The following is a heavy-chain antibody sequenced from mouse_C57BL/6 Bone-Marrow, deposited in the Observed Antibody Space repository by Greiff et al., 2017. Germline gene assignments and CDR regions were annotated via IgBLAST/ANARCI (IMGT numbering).Heavy chain of an antibody. Sequence: QVQLQQPGAELVKPGASVKMSCKASGYTFTSYWITWVKQRPGQGLEWIGDIYPGSGSTNYNEKFKSKATLTVDTSSSTAYMQLSSLTSEDSAVYYCARGGITTVVASMGYWGQGTSVTVSS. CDR1: GYTFTSYW. CDR3: ARGGITTVVASMGY. V-gene: IGHV1-55*01. J-gene: IGHJ4*01. CDR2: IYPGSGST. D-gene: IGHD1-1*01.